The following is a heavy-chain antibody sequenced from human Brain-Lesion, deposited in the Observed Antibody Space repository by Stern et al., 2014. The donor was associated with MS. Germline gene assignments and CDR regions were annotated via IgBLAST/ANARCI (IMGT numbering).Heavy chain of an antibody. V-gene: IGHV4-30-4*01. CDR1: GDSISSGDNY. CDR2: IYYIGST. CDR3: ARGESSRYYYYFDY. J-gene: IGHJ4*02. Sequence: VQLVESGPGLVKPSQTLSLTCNVSGDSISSGDNYWSWIRQSPGKCLERIGYIYYIGSTFYNPSLKSRVTISVDTSQNQFSLRLSSVTAADTAVYYCARGESSRYYYYFDYWGQGTLVTVSS. D-gene: IGHD3-22*01.